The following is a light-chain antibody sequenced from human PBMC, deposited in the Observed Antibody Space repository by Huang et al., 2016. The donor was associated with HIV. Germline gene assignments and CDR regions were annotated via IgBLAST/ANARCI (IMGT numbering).Light chain of an antibody. Sequence: IVMTQSPDTLSVSPGQRATLSCRASQTVSSNLAWYQQIPGQPPRLLIYAASTRATGVPARVSGGGSGTEFALTISSLTSEDFTLYYCQQYDDWPPTFGQGTKLEI. J-gene: IGKJ2*01. CDR1: QTVSSN. CDR2: AAS. V-gene: IGKV3-15*01. CDR3: QQYDDWPPT.